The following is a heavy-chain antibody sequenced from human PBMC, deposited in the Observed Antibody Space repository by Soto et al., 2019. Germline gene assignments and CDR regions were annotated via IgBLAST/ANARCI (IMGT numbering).Heavy chain of an antibody. CDR3: ARESGDWPLNWFDP. D-gene: IGHD2-21*02. CDR1: GFNFSNHW. CDR2: ITSDGKSK. V-gene: IGHV3-74*01. Sequence: GGSLRLSCAASGFNFSNHWMHWVRQRPAEGLVWVSRITSDGKSKAYAESVKGRFAISRDNAKDTLYLQMNGLTAEDTAVYYCARESGDWPLNWFDPWGQGTLVTVSS. J-gene: IGHJ5*02.